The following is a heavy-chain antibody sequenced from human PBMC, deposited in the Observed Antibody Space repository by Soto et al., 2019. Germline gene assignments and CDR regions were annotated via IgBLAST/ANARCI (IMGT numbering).Heavy chain of an antibody. D-gene: IGHD3-22*01. J-gene: IGHJ4*02. CDR3: VREGTYYYDSRGYYPLDY. CDR1: GFTFSSYT. Sequence: EVQLVESGGGLVKPGGSLRLSCAASGFTFSSYTMKWVRQAPGKGLEWVSSISSSSSYIYYADSLKGRFTISRDNAKNSLYLQMNSRRAEDTAVYYCVREGTYYYDSRGYYPLDYWGQGTLVTVSS. CDR2: ISSSSSYI. V-gene: IGHV3-21*01.